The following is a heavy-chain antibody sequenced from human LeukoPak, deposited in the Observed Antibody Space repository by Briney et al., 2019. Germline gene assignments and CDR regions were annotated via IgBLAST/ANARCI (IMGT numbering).Heavy chain of an antibody. Sequence: GGSLRLSCAASGFTFSSYGMNWVRKAPGKGLEWVSAISGSGGSTYYADSVKGRFTISRDNSKNTLYLQMNSLRAEDMAVYYCAKDQQQLPRGYFDYWGQGTLVTVSS. J-gene: IGHJ4*02. CDR3: AKDQQQLPRGYFDY. D-gene: IGHD6-13*01. CDR1: GFTFSSYG. CDR2: ISGSGGST. V-gene: IGHV3-23*01.